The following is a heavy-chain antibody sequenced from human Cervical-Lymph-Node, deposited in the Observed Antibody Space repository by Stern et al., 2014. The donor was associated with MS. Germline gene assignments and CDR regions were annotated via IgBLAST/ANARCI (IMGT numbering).Heavy chain of an antibody. CDR3: ARAGHCSNGVCHTADGFDI. Sequence: QVQLQESGPGLVKPSQTLSLTCTVSGDSISSGGYYWSWIRQHPGKGLEWIGYIYSSGSAYYNPSLKSRVSISVDTSKNDFSLKLTSVTAADTAVYYCARAGHCSNGVCHTADGFDIWGQGTKVTVSS. CDR1: GDSISSGGYY. J-gene: IGHJ3*02. V-gene: IGHV4-31*03. CDR2: IYSSGSA. D-gene: IGHD2-8*01.